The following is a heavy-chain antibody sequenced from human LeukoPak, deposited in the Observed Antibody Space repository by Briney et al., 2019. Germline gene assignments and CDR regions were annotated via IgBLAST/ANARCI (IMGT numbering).Heavy chain of an antibody. J-gene: IGHJ5*02. CDR2: IYSDGST. Sequence: GGSLRLSCAASGFAVSTNYLSWVRQAPGKGLEWVSVIYSDGSTYYTDSVKGRFTISRDNSKNTLYLRMNSLRPEDTAVYYCARDQRSESYYPWGWFDPWGQGTLVTVSS. CDR3: ARDQRSESYYPWGWFDP. V-gene: IGHV3-66*02. D-gene: IGHD1-26*01. CDR1: GFAVSTNY.